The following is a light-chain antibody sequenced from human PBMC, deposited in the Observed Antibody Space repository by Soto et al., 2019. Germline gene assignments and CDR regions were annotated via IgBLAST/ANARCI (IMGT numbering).Light chain of an antibody. Sequence: DIVMTQSPDSLAVSLGERATINCRSSQSVLYSSNNRNYLAWYQQIPGQPPKLLIYRASTRESGVPDRFSGSGSGTDFTLTISGLQAGDVAVYYCQQYYSTPVTFGQGTKLEIK. J-gene: IGKJ2*01. CDR1: QSVLYSSNNRNY. V-gene: IGKV4-1*01. CDR2: RAS. CDR3: QQYYSTPVT.